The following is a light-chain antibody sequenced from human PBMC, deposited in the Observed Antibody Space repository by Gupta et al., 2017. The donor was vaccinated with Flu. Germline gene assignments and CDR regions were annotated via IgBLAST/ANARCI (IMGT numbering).Light chain of an antibody. Sequence: PATLSLSPGERATLSCRASQSVSSYLAWYQQKPGQAPRLLIYDASNRATGIPARFSGSGSGTDFTLTISSLEPEDFAVYYCQQRSNWALTLGGGTKVRSN. CDR2: DAS. J-gene: IGKJ4*01. CDR3: QQRSNWALT. CDR1: QSVSSY. V-gene: IGKV3-11*01.